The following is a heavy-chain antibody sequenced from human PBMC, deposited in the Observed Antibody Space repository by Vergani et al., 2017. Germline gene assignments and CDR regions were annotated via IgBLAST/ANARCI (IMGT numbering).Heavy chain of an antibody. CDR1: GFTFSSYG. V-gene: IGHV3-30*18. CDR2: ISCDGSNK. J-gene: IGHJ4*02. D-gene: IGHD4-17*01. CDR3: AKEVIDGDYYFDY. Sequence: QVQLVESGGGVVQPGRSLRLSCAASGFTFSSYGMHWVRQAPGKGLEWVAVISCDGSNKYYADSVKGRFTISRDNSKNTLYLQMNSLRAEDTAVYYCAKEVIDGDYYFDYWGQGTLVTVSS.